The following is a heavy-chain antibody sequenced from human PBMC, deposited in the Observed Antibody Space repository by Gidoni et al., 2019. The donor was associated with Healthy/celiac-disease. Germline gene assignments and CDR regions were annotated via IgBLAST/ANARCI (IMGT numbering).Heavy chain of an antibody. D-gene: IGHD2-8*01. CDR2: IYYSGST. V-gene: IGHV4-39*01. CDR1: GGSISSSSYY. CDR3: ARHTCTNGVCYGRYFDY. Sequence: QLQLQQSGPGLVKPSETLSLTCTVSGGSISSSSYYWGWIRQPPGKGLEWIGSIYYSGSTYYNPSLKSRVTLSVDTSKNQFSLKRSSVTAADTAVYYCARHTCTNGVCYGRYFDYWGQGTLVTVSS. J-gene: IGHJ4*02.